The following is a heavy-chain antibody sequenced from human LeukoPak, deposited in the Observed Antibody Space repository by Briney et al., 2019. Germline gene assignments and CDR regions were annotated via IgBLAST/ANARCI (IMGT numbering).Heavy chain of an antibody. CDR1: GFSFSDYW. CDR3: ARGQLLDRSYCSSGSCPLFDY. D-gene: IGHD2-15*01. CDR2: INSDGSST. J-gene: IGHJ4*02. V-gene: IGHV3-74*01. Sequence: GGSLRLSCTASGFSFSDYWMHWVRQAPGKGLVWVSRINSDGSSTDYAGSVKGRFTVSRDSAKNTLYLQMNSLRAEDTAVYYCARGQLLDRSYCSSGSCPLFDYWGQGTLVTVSS.